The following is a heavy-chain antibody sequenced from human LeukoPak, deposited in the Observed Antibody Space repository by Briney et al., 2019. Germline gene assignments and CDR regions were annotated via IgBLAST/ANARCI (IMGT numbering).Heavy chain of an antibody. D-gene: IGHD5-24*01. Sequence: ASVKVSCKASGGPFSRYDITWVRQAPGHGLEWMGGIIPMYGRANYAQKFQGRVTITADESTSTAYMELSSLRSQDTAVYYCARRDDSQLDYWGQGTLVAVSP. CDR3: ARRDDSQLDY. CDR1: GGPFSRYD. V-gene: IGHV1-69*13. CDR2: IIPMYGRA. J-gene: IGHJ4*02.